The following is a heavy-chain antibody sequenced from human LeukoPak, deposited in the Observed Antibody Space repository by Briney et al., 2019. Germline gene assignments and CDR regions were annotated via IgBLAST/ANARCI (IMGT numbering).Heavy chain of an antibody. CDR3: ARGRTGAAALDF. J-gene: IGHJ4*01. CDR2: STHRGSP. D-gene: IGHD2-2*01. Sequence: PSETLSLTCAVYGGSFSGHYWTYIRQPPGKGLEWIGESTHRGSPNYNPSLKSRVTISVDTSKNQFSMKLTSVTAADTAVYYCARGRTGAAALDFWGPGTLVSVS. CDR1: GGSFSGHY. V-gene: IGHV4-34*01.